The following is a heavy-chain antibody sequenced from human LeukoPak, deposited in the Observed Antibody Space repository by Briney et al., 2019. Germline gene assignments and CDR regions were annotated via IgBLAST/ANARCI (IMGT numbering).Heavy chain of an antibody. D-gene: IGHD2-21*01. CDR1: GFTFSSHA. Sequence: GGSLRLSCVGSGFTFSSHAMSWVRQAPEKGLEWVSGIYESGQTTHYADSVKGRFSISRDNSKNTLYLQMDSLRGVDTAIYYCAKDYRIGYSDHFDYWGQGALVTVSS. J-gene: IGHJ4*02. CDR3: AKDYRIGYSDHFDY. CDR2: IYESGQTT. V-gene: IGHV3-23*01.